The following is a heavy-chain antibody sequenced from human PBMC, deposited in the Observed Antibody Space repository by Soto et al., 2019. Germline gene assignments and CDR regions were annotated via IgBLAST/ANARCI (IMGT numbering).Heavy chain of an antibody. D-gene: IGHD1-26*01. CDR3: ARKVGAAVYYYYGMDV. CDR1: GYSFTSYW. J-gene: IGHJ6*02. V-gene: IGHV5-10-1*01. CDR2: IDPSDSYT. Sequence: GESLKISCKGSGYSFTSYWISWGRQMPGKGLEWMGRIDPSDSYTNYSPSFQGHVTISADKSISTAYLQWSSLKASDTAMYYCARKVGAAVYYYYGMDVWGQGTTVTVSS.